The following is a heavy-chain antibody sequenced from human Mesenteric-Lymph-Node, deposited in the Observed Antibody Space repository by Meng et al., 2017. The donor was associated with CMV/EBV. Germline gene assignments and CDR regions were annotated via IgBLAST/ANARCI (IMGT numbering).Heavy chain of an antibody. J-gene: IGHJ6*02. CDR3: ARGWYSRSALTGRSNNGMDV. D-gene: IGHD1-26*01. CDR1: GDSVSSNSAA. CDR2: TYYRSKWYN. V-gene: IGHV6-1*01. Sequence: LRLSCVISGDSVSSNSAAWNWIRHSPSRGLEWLGRTYYRSKWYNDYAVFVKSRIIINPDTSKNQFSLQLNSVTPEDTAVYYCARGWYSRSALTGRSNNGMDVWGQGTTVTVSS.